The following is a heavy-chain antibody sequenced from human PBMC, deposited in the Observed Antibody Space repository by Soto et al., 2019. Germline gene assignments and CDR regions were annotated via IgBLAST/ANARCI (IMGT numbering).Heavy chain of an antibody. Sequence: EVQLLESGGGLVQPGGSLRLACAASGFAFSSYAMKWVRQAPGKGLEWVSLISETSDVAYYADSVKGRFTISRDNSGNTLFLQMYSLRAEDTAVYYCARYIPGGRYYGMDVWGQGTTVTVAS. CDR1: GFAFSSYA. V-gene: IGHV3-23*01. CDR3: ARYIPGGRYYGMDV. CDR2: ISETSDVA. D-gene: IGHD2-2*01. J-gene: IGHJ6*02.